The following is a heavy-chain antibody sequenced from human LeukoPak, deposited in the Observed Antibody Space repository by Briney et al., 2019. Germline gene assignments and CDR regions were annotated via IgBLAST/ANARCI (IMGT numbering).Heavy chain of an antibody. CDR3: ARPHTYYDFWSGYPTYYFDY. CDR1: GYTFTGYY. Sequence: ASVKVSCKASGYTFTGYYMHWVRQAPGQGLEWMGWINPNSGGTNYAQKFQGRVTVTRDTSISTAYMELSRLRSDDTAVYYCARPHTYYDFWSGYPTYYFDYWGQGTLVTVSS. D-gene: IGHD3-3*01. J-gene: IGHJ4*02. V-gene: IGHV1-2*02. CDR2: INPNSGGT.